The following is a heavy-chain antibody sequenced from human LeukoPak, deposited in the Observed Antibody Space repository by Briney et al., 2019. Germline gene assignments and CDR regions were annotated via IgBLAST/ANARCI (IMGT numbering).Heavy chain of an antibody. Sequence: PGGSLRLSCAASGFTLDDHAMHWVRQAPGKGLEWVSLISGDGGSTYYADSVKGRFTISRDNSKNSLYLQMNSLRTEDTALYYCAKARYCSGGSCDTIDYWGQGTLVTVSS. CDR2: ISGDGGST. D-gene: IGHD2-15*01. CDR1: GFTLDDHA. J-gene: IGHJ4*02. V-gene: IGHV3-43*02. CDR3: AKARYCSGGSCDTIDY.